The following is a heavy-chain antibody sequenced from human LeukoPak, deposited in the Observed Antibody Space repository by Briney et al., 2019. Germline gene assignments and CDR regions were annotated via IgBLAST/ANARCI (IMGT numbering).Heavy chain of an antibody. CDR1: GFTFSSYS. J-gene: IGHJ4*02. CDR3: ARDSPTYYYDSSGYYVPLDY. CDR2: ISSSSSYI. Sequence: GGSLRLSCAASGFTFSSYSMNWVRQAPGKGLEWVSSISSSSSYIYYADSVKGRFTISRGNAKNSLYLQMNSLRAEDTAVYYCARDSPTYYYDSSGYYVPLDYWGQGTLVTVSS. V-gene: IGHV3-21*01. D-gene: IGHD3-22*01.